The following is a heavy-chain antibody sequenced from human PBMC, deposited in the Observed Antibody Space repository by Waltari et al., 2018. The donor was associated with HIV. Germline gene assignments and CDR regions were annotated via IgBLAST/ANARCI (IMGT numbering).Heavy chain of an antibody. J-gene: IGHJ3*02. Sequence: EVQLVESGGGLVQPGGSLRLSCAASGFHFRSYWMHWVRQAPGKGLLWVSCISSDGSTTNYADSVKGRLTISRDNAKNTLYLQMNSLRADDTAVYYCARENTMTYYDALDIWGQGTMVTVSS. V-gene: IGHV3-74*01. D-gene: IGHD4-17*01. CDR1: GFHFRSYW. CDR3: ARENTMTYYDALDI. CDR2: ISSDGSTT.